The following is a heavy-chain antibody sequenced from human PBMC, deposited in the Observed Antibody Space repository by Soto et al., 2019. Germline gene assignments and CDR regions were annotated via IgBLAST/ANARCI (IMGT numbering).Heavy chain of an antibody. Sequence: QLQLQESGPGLVKPSETLSLTCTVSTGSISSSTYYWGWIRLPPGKGLEWIGSVYYSGSTYYNPSLKSRVSISVDTSKYQFSLKLSSVTAADTAIYYCARHVSHTSSLGLDYYMDVWGKGTTVTVFS. CDR3: ARHVSHTSSLGLDYYMDV. J-gene: IGHJ6*03. V-gene: IGHV4-39*01. CDR1: TGSISSSTYY. D-gene: IGHD6-13*01. CDR2: VYYSGST.